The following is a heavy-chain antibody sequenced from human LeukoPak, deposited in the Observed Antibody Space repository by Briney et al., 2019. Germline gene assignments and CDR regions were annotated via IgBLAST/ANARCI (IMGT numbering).Heavy chain of an antibody. CDR2: ISTGSTTI. V-gene: IGHV3-48*02. D-gene: IGHD2-21*02. Sequence: GGSLRLSCAGSGFSFSSFSINWVRQAPGKGLEWVSYISTGSTTIYYADSVKGRFTISRDNARNSLYLQMNSLRDEDTAVYYCARAAYCGGDCYYFDYWGQGILVTVSS. J-gene: IGHJ4*02. CDR1: GFSFSSFS. CDR3: ARAAYCGGDCYYFDY.